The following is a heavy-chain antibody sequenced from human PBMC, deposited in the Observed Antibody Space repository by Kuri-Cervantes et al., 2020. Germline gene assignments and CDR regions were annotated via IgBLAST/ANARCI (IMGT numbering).Heavy chain of an antibody. V-gene: IGHV3-13*01. J-gene: IGHJ4*02. CDR1: GFTFSSYA. CDR2: TGTAGDT. D-gene: IGHD6-19*01. Sequence: GGSLRLSCAASGFTFSSYAMSWVRQAPGKGPEWVSATGTAGDTYYPGSVKGRFTISRENAKNSLYLQMNSLRAEDTAVYYCARQRPGIAVAGTFDYWGQGTLVTVSS. CDR3: ARQRPGIAVAGTFDY.